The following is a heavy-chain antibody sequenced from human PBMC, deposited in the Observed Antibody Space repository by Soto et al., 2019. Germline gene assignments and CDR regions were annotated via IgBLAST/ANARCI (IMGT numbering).Heavy chain of an antibody. V-gene: IGHV1-69*12. J-gene: IGHJ6*02. D-gene: IGHD6-19*01. Sequence: QVQLVQSGAEVKKPGSSVKVSCKASGGTFSSYAISWVRQAPGQGLEWMGGIIPIFGTANYAQKFQGRVTITADESTSTAYMELSSLRSEDTAVYYCARESKAGIAVADPIGYYYYGMDVWGQGTTVTVSS. CDR1: GGTFSSYA. CDR3: ARESKAGIAVADPIGYYYYGMDV. CDR2: IIPIFGTA.